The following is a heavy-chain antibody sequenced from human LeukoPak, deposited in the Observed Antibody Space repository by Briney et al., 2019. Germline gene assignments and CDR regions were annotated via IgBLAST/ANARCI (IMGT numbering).Heavy chain of an antibody. D-gene: IGHD1-7*01. CDR2: INWNGGST. J-gene: IGHJ6*03. V-gene: IGHV3-20*01. Sequence: PGGSLRLSCAASGFTFDDYGMSWVRQAPGKGLEWVSGINWNGGSTGYADSVKGRFTISRDNAKNSLYLQMNSLRAEDTALYHCARVEKSGGIRGWNYGMVPSYYYYYMDVWGKGTTVTVSS. CDR1: GFTFDDYG. CDR3: ARVEKSGGIRGWNYGMVPSYYYYYMDV.